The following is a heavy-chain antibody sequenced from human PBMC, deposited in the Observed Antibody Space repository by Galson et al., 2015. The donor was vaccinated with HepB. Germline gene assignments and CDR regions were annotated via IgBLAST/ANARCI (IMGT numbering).Heavy chain of an antibody. CDR1: GYTFTSYY. V-gene: IGHV1-46*01. Sequence: SVKVSCKASGYTFTSYYMHWVRQAPGQGLEWMGIINPSGGSTSYAQKFQGRVTMTRDTSTSTVYMELSSLRSEDTAVYYCARDSYYYGSGRASDYWGQGTLVTVSS. CDR2: INPSGGST. CDR3: ARDSYYYGSGRASDY. J-gene: IGHJ4*02. D-gene: IGHD3-10*01.